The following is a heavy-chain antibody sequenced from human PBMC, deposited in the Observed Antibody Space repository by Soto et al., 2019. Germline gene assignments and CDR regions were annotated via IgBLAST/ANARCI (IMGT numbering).Heavy chain of an antibody. CDR3: ARQPDVATAKVGGGYVFDV. V-gene: IGHV4-4*02. J-gene: IGHJ3*01. Sequence: QVQLQESGPGLVKPSGTLSLTCAASSGSIFTTNWWSWVRQSPGRGLQWIGDFYHSGSPKYNPSLKVRVSISIDKSKGRFYLNLTSVTAADTAVYYCARQPDVATAKVGGGYVFDVWGQGTMVTVSS. CDR1: SGSIFTTNW. D-gene: IGHD3-16*01. CDR2: FYHSGSP.